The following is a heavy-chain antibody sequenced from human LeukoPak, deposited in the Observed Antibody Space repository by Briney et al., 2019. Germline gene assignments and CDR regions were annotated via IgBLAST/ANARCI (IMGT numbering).Heavy chain of an antibody. CDR2: IIPIFGTA. D-gene: IGHD1-26*01. V-gene: IGHV1-69*13. CDR1: GGTFSSYA. J-gene: IGHJ1*01. CDR3: ARDLGSGSYQWHAEYFQH. Sequence: SVKVSCKASGGTFSSYAISWVRQAPGQGLEWMGGIIPIFGTANYAQKFQGRVTITADESTSTAYMELSSLRSEDTAVYYCARDLGSGSYQWHAEYFQHWGQGTLVTVSS.